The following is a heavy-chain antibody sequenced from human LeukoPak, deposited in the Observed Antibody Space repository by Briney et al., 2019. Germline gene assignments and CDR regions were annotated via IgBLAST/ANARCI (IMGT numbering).Heavy chain of an antibody. V-gene: IGHV3-23*01. CDR1: GFTFSSYA. D-gene: IGHD3-16*02. CDR2: ISGSGGST. CDR3: AKDIGFYDYVWGSYPYGYYFDY. J-gene: IGHJ4*02. Sequence: GGSLRLSCAASGFTFSSYAMSWVRQAPGKGLEWVSAISGSGGSTYYADSVKGRFTISRDNSMNTLYLQMNSLRAEDTAVYYCAKDIGFYDYVWGSYPYGYYFDYWGQGTLVTVSS.